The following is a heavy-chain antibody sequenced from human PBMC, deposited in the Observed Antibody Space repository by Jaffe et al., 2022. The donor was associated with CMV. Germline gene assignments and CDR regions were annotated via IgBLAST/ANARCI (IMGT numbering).Heavy chain of an antibody. CDR1: GYTFTSYD. D-gene: IGHD6-13*01. J-gene: IGHJ6*02. V-gene: IGHV1-8*01. CDR2: MNPDSGNT. Sequence: QVQLVQSGAEVKKPGASVKVSCKASGYTFTSYDINWVRQATGQGLEWMGWMNPDSGNTGYAQKFQGRVTMTRNTAISTAYMELTSLRSDDTAVYYCARGGIPARDYGMDVWGQGTTVTVSS. CDR3: ARGGIPARDYGMDV.